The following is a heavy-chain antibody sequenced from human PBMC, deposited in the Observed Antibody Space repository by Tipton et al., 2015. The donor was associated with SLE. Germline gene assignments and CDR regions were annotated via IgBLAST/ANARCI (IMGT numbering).Heavy chain of an antibody. J-gene: IGHJ3*02. D-gene: IGHD5-18*01. CDR2: IYSGGST. CDR1: GFTVSSNY. V-gene: IGHV3-66*02. CDR3: ARDAPGYSYAFDI. Sequence: GSLRLSCAASGFTVSSNYMSWVRQAPGKGLEWVSVIYSGGSTYYADSVKGRFTISRDNSKNTLYLQMNSLRAEDTAVYYCARDAPGYSYAFDIWGQGTMVTVSS.